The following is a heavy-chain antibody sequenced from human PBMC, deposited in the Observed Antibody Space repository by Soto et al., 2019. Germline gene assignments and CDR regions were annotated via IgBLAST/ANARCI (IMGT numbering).Heavy chain of an antibody. Sequence: PGGSLRLSCAASGFTVSGNYMSWVRQAPGKGLEWVSYISSSGSTIYYADSVKGRFTISRDNAKNSLYLQMNSLRAEDTAVYYCARGFLEYSSSSPFDYWGQGTLVTVSS. CDR2: ISSSGSTI. V-gene: IGHV3-11*01. D-gene: IGHD6-6*01. J-gene: IGHJ4*02. CDR1: GFTVSGNY. CDR3: ARGFLEYSSSSPFDY.